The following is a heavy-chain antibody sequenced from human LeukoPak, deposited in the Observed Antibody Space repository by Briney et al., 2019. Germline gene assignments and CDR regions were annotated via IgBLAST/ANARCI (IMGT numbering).Heavy chain of an antibody. V-gene: IGHV4-4*08. J-gene: IGHJ4*02. CDR1: SGSINTYY. CDR2: ISYSGGT. D-gene: IGHD3-22*01. Sequence: SETLSLTCTVSSGSINTYYWSWIRQPPGKGLEWIGHISYSGGTNYNPSLKSRVTISLDTSKNQFTLKLNSVTAADTAVYYCAREYYDSSGLPFDYWGQGTLVTVSS. CDR3: AREYYDSSGLPFDY.